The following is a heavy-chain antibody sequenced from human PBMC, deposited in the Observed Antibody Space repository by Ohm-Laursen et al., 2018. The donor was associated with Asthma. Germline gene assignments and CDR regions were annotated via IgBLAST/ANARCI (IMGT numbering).Heavy chain of an antibody. CDR3: ARDGRVDETYYYDSSGYYYFDY. Sequence: SLRLSCAAPGFSGITFSYYYMHWVRQAPGKGLVWVARINNDGSSTSYADSVQGRFTISRDNAKNTLDLQMNGLRAEDTAVYYCARDGRVDETYYYDSSGYYYFDYWGQGTLVTVSS. CDR2: INNDGSST. V-gene: IGHV3-74*01. CDR1: GFSGITFSYYY. D-gene: IGHD3-22*01. J-gene: IGHJ4*02.